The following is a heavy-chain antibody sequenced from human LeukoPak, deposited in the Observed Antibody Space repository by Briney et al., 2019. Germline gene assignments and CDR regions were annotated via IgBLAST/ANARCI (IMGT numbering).Heavy chain of an antibody. Sequence: GGSLRLSCATSGFTFSSYAMSWVRQAPGKGLEWVSVISGSGTSTFYADSVKGRLTISRDNSKKTLYLQMNSLRAEDTAVYYCAKDRYAWTSGYSYNPFDYWGQGTLVTVSS. V-gene: IGHV3-23*01. D-gene: IGHD5-18*01. J-gene: IGHJ4*02. CDR3: AKDRYAWTSGYSYNPFDY. CDR1: GFTFSSYA. CDR2: ISGSGTST.